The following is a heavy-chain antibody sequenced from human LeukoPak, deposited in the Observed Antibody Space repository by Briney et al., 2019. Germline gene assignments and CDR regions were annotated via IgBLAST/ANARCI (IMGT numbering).Heavy chain of an antibody. CDR3: ARGYCSNTSCYGFDY. Sequence: SETLSLTCAVYGGSFSGYYGSWIRQPPGKGLEWIGEINHSGSTNYNPSLKSRVTISVDTSKNQFSLKLSSVTAADTAVYYCARGYCSNTSCYGFDYWGQGTLVTVPP. V-gene: IGHV4-34*01. D-gene: IGHD2-2*01. CDR2: INHSGST. CDR1: GGSFSGYY. J-gene: IGHJ4*02.